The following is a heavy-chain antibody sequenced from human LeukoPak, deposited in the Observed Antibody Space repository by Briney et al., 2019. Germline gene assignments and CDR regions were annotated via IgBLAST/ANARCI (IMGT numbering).Heavy chain of an antibody. Sequence: GGSLRLSCEASGFTFSTFWMTWVRQVPGKGLEWVANIKQDGSERNYVDSVKGRFTISRDNAKNSLYLQMNSLRAEDTAVYYCARGDSSGLGLDYFDPWGQGSLVTVSS. V-gene: IGHV3-7*03. J-gene: IGHJ5*02. CDR2: IKQDGSER. CDR1: GFTFSTFW. D-gene: IGHD6-25*01. CDR3: ARGDSSGLGLDYFDP.